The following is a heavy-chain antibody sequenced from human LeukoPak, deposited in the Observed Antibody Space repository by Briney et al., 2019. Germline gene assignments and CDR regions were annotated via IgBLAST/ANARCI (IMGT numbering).Heavy chain of an antibody. CDR2: IYSGGST. V-gene: IGHV3-53*04. CDR3: ARDSLRYCSGGSCPIEYFQH. Sequence: GGSLRLSCAASGFTVSSNYMSWVRQAPGKGLEWVSVIYSGGSTYYADSVKGRFTISRHNSKNTLYLQMNSLRAEDTAVYYCARDSLRYCSGGSCPIEYFQHWGQGTLVTVSS. CDR1: GFTVSSNY. J-gene: IGHJ1*01. D-gene: IGHD2-15*01.